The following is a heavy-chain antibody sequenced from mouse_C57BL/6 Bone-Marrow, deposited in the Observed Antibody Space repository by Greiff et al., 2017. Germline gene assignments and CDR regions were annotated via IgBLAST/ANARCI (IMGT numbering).Heavy chain of an antibody. CDR2: IDPSDSYT. V-gene: IGHV1-59*01. CDR1: GYTFTSYW. Sequence: QVQLQQPGAELVRPGTSVKLSCKASGYTFTSYWMHWVKQRPGQGLEWIGVIDPSDSYTNYNQKFKGKATLTVDTSSSTAYMQLSILTSEYSAVYYCARDDYGRDYYAMAYWGQGTSVTVSS. D-gene: IGHD2-4*01. J-gene: IGHJ4*01. CDR3: ARDDYGRDYYAMAY.